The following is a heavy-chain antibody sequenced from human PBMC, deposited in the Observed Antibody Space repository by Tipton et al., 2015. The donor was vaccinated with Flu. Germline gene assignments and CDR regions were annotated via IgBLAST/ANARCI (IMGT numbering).Heavy chain of an antibody. V-gene: IGHV4-38-2*02. J-gene: IGHJ4*02. CDR3: ARDPSLGMPDYFDS. Sequence: TLSLTCAVSNYSISNPTYWGWIRQPPGKGLEWIGSIHHTGNTYYNPSLKSRVTMSVDTSKKQFSLQLRSVTAADTAVYYCARDPSLGMPDYFDSWGQGILVTASS. CDR2: IHHTGNT. D-gene: IGHD2-2*01. CDR1: NYSISNPTY.